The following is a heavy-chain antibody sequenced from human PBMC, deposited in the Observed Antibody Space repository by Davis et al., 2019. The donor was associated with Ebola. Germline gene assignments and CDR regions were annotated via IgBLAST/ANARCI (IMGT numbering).Heavy chain of an antibody. V-gene: IGHV3-23*01. Sequence: GESLKISCAASGFTFNTYIMSWVRQAPGRGLEWVSSILNYGDSTFYSDSVKGRFTISRDRSTNTLYLQMSNLRVEDTAVYYCARDPSGSFDYWGQGTLVTVSS. CDR2: ILNYGDST. D-gene: IGHD3-10*01. J-gene: IGHJ4*02. CDR1: GFTFNTYI. CDR3: ARDPSGSFDY.